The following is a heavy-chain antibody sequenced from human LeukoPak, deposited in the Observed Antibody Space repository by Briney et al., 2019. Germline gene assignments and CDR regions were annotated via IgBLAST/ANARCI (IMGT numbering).Heavy chain of an antibody. CDR1: GGSISSGGYY. V-gene: IGHV4-31*03. CDR3: ARGYTLIDY. D-gene: IGHD5-18*01. CDR2: IYYSGST. Sequence: SETLSLTCTVSGGSISSGGYYWSWIRQHPGKGLEWIGYIYYSGSTYYNPSLKSRITISVDMSKNQFSLKLSSVTAADTAMYFCARGYTLIDYWGQGTLVTVSS. J-gene: IGHJ4*02.